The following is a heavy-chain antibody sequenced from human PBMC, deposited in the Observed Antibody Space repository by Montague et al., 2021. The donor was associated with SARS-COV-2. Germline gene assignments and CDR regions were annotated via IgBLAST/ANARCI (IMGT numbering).Heavy chain of an antibody. J-gene: IGHJ4*02. Sequence: SETLSLTCAVSGYSISSSNWWGWIRQPPGKGLVWFGYNYYSGSTYYNTPLKSRVTMLVDTTKNQFSLQLSAVTAVDTAVYYCATGFSGYSSGWYDKHHHEGGHAGPDFDYWGQGTLVTVSS. CDR1: GYSISSSNW. V-gene: IGHV4-28*01. CDR2: NYYSGST. D-gene: IGHD6-13*01. CDR3: ATGFSGYSSGWYDKHHHEGGHAGPDFDY.